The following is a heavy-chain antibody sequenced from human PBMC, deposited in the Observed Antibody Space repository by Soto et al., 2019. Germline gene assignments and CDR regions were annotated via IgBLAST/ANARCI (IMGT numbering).Heavy chain of an antibody. CDR1: GSTFSSYG. Sequence: VQLVQSGAEVKKPGSSVKVSCKASGSTFSSYGVSWVRQAPGQGLEWMGGITPLFGTANSAPKFKARVTITADDSTNTAYMELSSLRSEDTAVYYCARGYYALDDWGQGTLVTVSS. J-gene: IGHJ4*02. D-gene: IGHD2-2*01. CDR3: ARGYYALDD. V-gene: IGHV1-69*12. CDR2: ITPLFGTA.